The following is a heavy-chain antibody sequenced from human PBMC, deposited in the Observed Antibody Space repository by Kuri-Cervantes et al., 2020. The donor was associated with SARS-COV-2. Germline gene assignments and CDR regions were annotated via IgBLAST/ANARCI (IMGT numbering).Heavy chain of an antibody. V-gene: IGHV3-73*01. Sequence: LSLTCAASGFTFSGSAMHWVRQASGKGLEWVGRIRSKANSYATAYAASVKGRFTISRDDSKNTAYLQMNSLKTEDTAVYYCTRAYGGSDYWGQGTLVTVSS. CDR1: GFTFSGSA. CDR3: TRAYGGSDY. CDR2: IRSKANSYAT. J-gene: IGHJ4*02. D-gene: IGHD4-23*01.